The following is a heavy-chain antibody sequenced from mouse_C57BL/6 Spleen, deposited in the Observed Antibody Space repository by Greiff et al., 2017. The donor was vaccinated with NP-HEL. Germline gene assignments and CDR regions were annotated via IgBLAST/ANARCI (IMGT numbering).Heavy chain of an antibody. CDR3: ARDLIYYSNPTEYFYV. CDR2: IYPSDSET. V-gene: IGHV1-61*01. CDR1: GYTFTSYW. D-gene: IGHD2-5*01. Sequence: QVQLQQPGAELVRPGSSVTLSCKASGYTFTSYWMDWVKQRPGQGLEWIGNIYPSDSETHYNQQFKDKATLTVDKSSSTAYMQLSSLTSEDSAVYYCARDLIYYSNPTEYFYVWGTGTTVTVSS. J-gene: IGHJ1*03.